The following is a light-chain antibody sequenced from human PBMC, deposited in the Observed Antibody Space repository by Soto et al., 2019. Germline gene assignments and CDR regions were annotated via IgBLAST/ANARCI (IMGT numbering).Light chain of an antibody. J-gene: IGLJ1*01. CDR1: SSNIGSNT. Sequence: QSVLTQPPSASGTPGQRVTISCSGSSSNIGSNTVNWHQQLPGTAPKLLIYGNSNRPSGVPDRSSGSKSVTSASLAITGLQAEDEADYYCQSYDSSLSGSVFGTGTKVTVL. V-gene: IGLV1-40*01. CDR2: GNS. CDR3: QSYDSSLSGSV.